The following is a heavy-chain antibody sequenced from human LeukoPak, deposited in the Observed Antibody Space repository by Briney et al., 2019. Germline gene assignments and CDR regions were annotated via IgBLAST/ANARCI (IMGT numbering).Heavy chain of an antibody. CDR1: GYTFTSYD. J-gene: IGHJ4*02. CDR2: MNPNSGNT. V-gene: IGHV1-8*01. Sequence: ASVKVSCKASGYTFTSYDINWVRQATGQGLEWMGWMNPNSGNTGYAQKFQGRVTMTRNTSISTAYMELSSLRSEDTAVYYCARGLLWFGELSSDYWGQGTLVTVSS. D-gene: IGHD3-10*01. CDR3: ARGLLWFGELSSDY.